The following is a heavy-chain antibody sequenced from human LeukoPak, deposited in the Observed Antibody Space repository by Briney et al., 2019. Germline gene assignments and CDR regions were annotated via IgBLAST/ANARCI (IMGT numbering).Heavy chain of an antibody. D-gene: IGHD5-18*01. CDR1: GFTFSSYS. CDR3: AREVTAIVRGAFDY. Sequence: GGSLRLSCAASGFTFSSYSMNWVRQAPGKGLEWVSSISSSSSYIYYADSVKGRFTISRDNAKNSLYLQMNSLRAEDTAVYYCAREVTAIVRGAFDYWGQGTLVTVSS. CDR2: ISSSSSYI. J-gene: IGHJ4*02. V-gene: IGHV3-21*01.